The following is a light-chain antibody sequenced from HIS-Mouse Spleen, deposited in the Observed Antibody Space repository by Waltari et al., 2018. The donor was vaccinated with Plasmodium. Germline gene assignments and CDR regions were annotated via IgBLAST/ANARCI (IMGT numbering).Light chain of an antibody. CDR1: QSVSSN. J-gene: IGKJ3*01. V-gene: IGKV3-15*01. CDR3: QQYNNWSFT. CDR2: GAS. Sequence: EIVLTQSPATLSVSPGERATLSSRASQSVSSNVAWYQQNPGQAPRLLIYGASTRATGIPARFSGSGSGTEFTLTISSLQSEDFAVYYCQQYNNWSFTFGPGTKVDIK.